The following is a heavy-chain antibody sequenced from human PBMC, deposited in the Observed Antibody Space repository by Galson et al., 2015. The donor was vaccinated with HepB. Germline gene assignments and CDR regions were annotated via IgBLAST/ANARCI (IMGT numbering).Heavy chain of an antibody. V-gene: IGHV3-30*03. CDR1: GFSVSHYG. CDR2: ISNDGTET. CDR3: ARDDYDDNAIMFDY. J-gene: IGHJ4*02. D-gene: IGHD4-17*01. Sequence: SLRLSCAASGFSVSHYGMHWVRQAPGKGLEWVALISNDGTETYYADSVKGRFNISRDNSKDMMYLQMNSLRPEDTAVYYCARDDYDDNAIMFDYWGQGIQVTVSS.